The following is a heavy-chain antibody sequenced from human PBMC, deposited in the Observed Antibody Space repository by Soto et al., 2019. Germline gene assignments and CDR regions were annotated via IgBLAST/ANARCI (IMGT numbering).Heavy chain of an antibody. J-gene: IGHJ6*03. Sequence: QVQLQESGPGLVKPSQTLSLTCTVSGGSISSGGYYWSWIRQHPGKGLEWIGYIYYSGSTYYNPSLKSRVTISVDTSKNQFSLKLSSVTAADTAVYYCARVGHGGQNFYGDPFYYYYMDVWGKGTTVTVSS. CDR3: ARVGHGGQNFYGDPFYYYYMDV. CDR2: IYYSGST. D-gene: IGHD4-17*01. V-gene: IGHV4-31*03. CDR1: GGSISSGGYY.